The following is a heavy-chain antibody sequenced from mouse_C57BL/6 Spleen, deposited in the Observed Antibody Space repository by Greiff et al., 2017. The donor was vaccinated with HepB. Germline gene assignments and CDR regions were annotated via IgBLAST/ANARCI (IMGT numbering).Heavy chain of an antibody. D-gene: IGHD1-2*01. V-gene: IGHV1-80*01. CDR3: ARSGTTAPFAY. Sequence: QVQLKQSGAELVKPGASVKISCKASGYAFSSYWMNWVKQRPGKGLEWIGQIYPGDGDTNYNGKFKGKATLTADKSSSTAYMQLSSLTSEDSAVYFCARSGTTAPFAYWGQGTLVTVSA. CDR1: GYAFSSYW. CDR2: IYPGDGDT. J-gene: IGHJ3*01.